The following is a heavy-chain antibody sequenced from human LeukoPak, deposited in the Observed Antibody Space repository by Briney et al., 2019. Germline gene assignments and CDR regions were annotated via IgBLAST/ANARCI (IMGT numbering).Heavy chain of an antibody. CDR1: DASFRGHY. CDR2: ILHTGST. Sequence: PSETLSLTCVVYDASFRGHYWGWIRQPPGKGLEWIGEILHTGSTNYNPSLTTRVTMSLDASKNQFSLMMTSVTAADTAVYYCVTGVPGDQYWGQGALVTVSS. D-gene: IGHD2-2*01. J-gene: IGHJ1*01. V-gene: IGHV4-34*12. CDR3: VTGVPGDQY.